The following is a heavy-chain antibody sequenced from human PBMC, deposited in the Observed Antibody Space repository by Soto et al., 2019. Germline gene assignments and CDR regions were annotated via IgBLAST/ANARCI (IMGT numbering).Heavy chain of an antibody. J-gene: IGHJ3*01. CDR2: MNPNSGNT. CDR1: GYTFTNYD. Sequence: QVQLVQSGAEVKKPGASVKVSCKASGYTFTNYDINWVRQATGQGLEWMGWMNPNSGNTGYAQKFQGRVTMTRNTSISTAYRELSSLISEDTAVYYCARDGFLRWFGEVAAFDLWGQGTMVTVSS. CDR3: ARDGFLRWFGEVAAFDL. V-gene: IGHV1-8*01. D-gene: IGHD3-10*01.